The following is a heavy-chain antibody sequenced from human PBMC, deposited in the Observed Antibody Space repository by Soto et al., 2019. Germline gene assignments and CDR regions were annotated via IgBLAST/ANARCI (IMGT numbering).Heavy chain of an antibody. CDR3: ERVRGFPQ. CDR1: GFTFSSYS. CDR2: ISSSSSTI. J-gene: IGHJ4*02. Sequence: EVQLVESGGGLVQPGGSLRLSCAASGFTFSSYSMNWVRQAPGKGLEWVSYISSSSSTIYYADSVKGRFTISRDNAKNSLYLQMIRLSAEDMAVYYGERVRGFPQWGQGTLVTVSS. V-gene: IGHV3-48*01.